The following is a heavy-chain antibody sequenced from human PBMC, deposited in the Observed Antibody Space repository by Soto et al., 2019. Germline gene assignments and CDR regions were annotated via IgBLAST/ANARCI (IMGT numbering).Heavy chain of an antibody. CDR1: GFTVSSNY. V-gene: IGHV3-66*01. D-gene: IGHD2-15*01. J-gene: IGHJ4*02. CDR3: ARLIGCSGGSCYPYYFDY. CDR2: IYSGGST. Sequence: GGSLRLSCAASGFTVSSNYMSWVRQAPGKGLEWVSVIYSGGSTYYADSVKGRFTISRDNSKNTLYLQMNSLRAEDTAVYYCARLIGCSGGSCYPYYFDYWGQGTLVTVSS.